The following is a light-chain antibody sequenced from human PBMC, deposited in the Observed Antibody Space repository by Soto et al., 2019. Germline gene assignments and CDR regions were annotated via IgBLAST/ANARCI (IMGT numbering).Light chain of an antibody. V-gene: IGLV2-8*01. CDR3: SSYAGSNIDVV. CDR1: SSDVGGYNY. Sequence: QSALTQPPSASGSPGQSVTISCTGTSSDVGGYNYVSWYQQHPGKVPKLMIYEVNKRPSGVPDRFSGSKSGSTASLTVSGLQAEDEADYYCSSYAGSNIDVVFGGGTKLTVL. CDR2: EVN. J-gene: IGLJ2*01.